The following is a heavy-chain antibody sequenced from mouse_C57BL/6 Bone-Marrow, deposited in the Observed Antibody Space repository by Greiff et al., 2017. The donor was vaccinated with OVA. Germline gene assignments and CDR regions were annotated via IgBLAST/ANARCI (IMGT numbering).Heavy chain of an antibody. CDR1: GYTFTSYW. D-gene: IGHD1-1*01. CDR3: ARRRDYYSSSFYYAMDY. CDR2: IDPSDSET. V-gene: IGHV1-52*01. J-gene: IGHJ4*01. Sequence: QVQLQQPGAELVRPGSSVKLSCKASGYTFTSYWMHWVKQRPIQGLEWIGNIDPSDSETHYNHKFKDKATLTVDKSSSTAYMQLSSLTSEDSAVYYCARRRDYYSSSFYYAMDYWGQGTSVTVSS.